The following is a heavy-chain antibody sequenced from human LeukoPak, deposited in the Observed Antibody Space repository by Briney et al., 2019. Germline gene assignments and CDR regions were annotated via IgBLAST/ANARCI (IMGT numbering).Heavy chain of an antibody. J-gene: IGHJ6*04. CDR2: ISSSGSNI. D-gene: IGHD3-10*02. CDR1: GFIFNGYT. CDR3: AELGITMIGGV. Sequence: PGGSLRLSCEASGFIFNGYTMNSVRQAPGEGLEWVSSISSSGSNIYYADSVKGRFTISRDNAKNSLSMQMNSLRAEDTAVYYCAELGITMIGGVWGKGTTVTISS. V-gene: IGHV3-21*01.